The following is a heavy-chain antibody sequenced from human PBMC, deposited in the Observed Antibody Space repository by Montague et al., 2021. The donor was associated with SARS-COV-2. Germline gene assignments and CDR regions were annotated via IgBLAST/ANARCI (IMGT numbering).Heavy chain of an antibody. CDR3: ARGGVGATWAFDI. J-gene: IGHJ3*02. D-gene: IGHD1-26*01. CDR1: GFTVNSNY. Sequence: SLRLSCAASGFTVNSNYMSWVRQAPGKGLEWVALIYSGGDTTYAVSVRDRFTISRDNSKNTLYLQMNSLRAEDTAVFYCARGGVGATWAFDIWGQGTMVTVSS. CDR2: IYSGGDT. V-gene: IGHV3-53*01.